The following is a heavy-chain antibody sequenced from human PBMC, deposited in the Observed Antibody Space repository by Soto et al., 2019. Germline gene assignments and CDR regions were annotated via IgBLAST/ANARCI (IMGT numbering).Heavy chain of an antibody. CDR1: GGTFSSYA. Sequence: QVQLVQSGAEVKKPGSSVKVSCTASGGTFSSYAISWVRQAPGQGLEWMGGIIPIVGTANYAQKFQGRVTITADESTRRAYMVLSSLRAEDTAVYYCAREPGGTETTLGCGYWGQGTLVTVSS. J-gene: IGHJ4*02. D-gene: IGHD1-7*01. V-gene: IGHV1-69*01. CDR2: IIPIVGTA. CDR3: AREPGGTETTLGCGY.